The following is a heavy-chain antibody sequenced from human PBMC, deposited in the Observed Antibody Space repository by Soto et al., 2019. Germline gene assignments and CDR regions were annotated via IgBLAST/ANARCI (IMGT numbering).Heavy chain of an antibody. Sequence: GGSLRLSCAASGFTVSSNYMSWVRQAPGKGLEWVANIKEDRSEKYYVDSVEGRFTISRDNARNSLYLQMNSLRAEDTAVYYCVRYSGLYAMEVWGQGTTVTVSS. CDR1: GFTVSSNY. J-gene: IGHJ6*02. CDR2: IKEDRSEK. V-gene: IGHV3-7*01. CDR3: VRYSGLYAMEV. D-gene: IGHD1-26*01.